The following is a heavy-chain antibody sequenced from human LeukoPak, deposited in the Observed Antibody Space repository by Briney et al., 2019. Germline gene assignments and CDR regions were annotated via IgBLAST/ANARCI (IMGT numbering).Heavy chain of an antibody. CDR3: ARGRIAAAGKIDY. V-gene: IGHV4-34*01. J-gene: IGHJ4*02. D-gene: IGHD6-13*01. CDR1: GGSFSGYY. Sequence: SETLSLTCAVYGGSFSGYYWSWIRQPPGKGLEWIGEINHSGSTNYNPSLKSRVTISVDTSKNQFSLKLSPVTAADTAVYYCARGRIAAAGKIDYWGQGTLVTVSS. CDR2: INHSGST.